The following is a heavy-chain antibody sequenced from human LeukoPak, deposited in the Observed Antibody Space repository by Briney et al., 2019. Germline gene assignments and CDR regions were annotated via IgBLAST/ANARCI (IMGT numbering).Heavy chain of an antibody. J-gene: IGHJ4*02. CDR2: ISGDGGST. V-gene: IGHV3-43*02. D-gene: IGHD6-19*01. CDR3: AKGRGRVAGTWPPHR. CDR1: GFTFDDYA. Sequence: GGSLRLSCAASGFTFDDYAMHWVRQAPGKGLEWVSVISGDGGSTYYADSVKGRFTISRDNSKNSLYLQMNSLRTEDTALYYCAKGRGRVAGTWPPHRWGQGTLVTVSS.